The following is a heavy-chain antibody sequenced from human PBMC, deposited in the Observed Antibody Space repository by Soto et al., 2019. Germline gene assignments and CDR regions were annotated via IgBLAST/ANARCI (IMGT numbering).Heavy chain of an antibody. Sequence: PSETLSLTCAVSGGSISGSYYYWGWLRQSPGKGPEWIGSVFYTGFTSYNPSLEGRVSVSVDTSKNQFSLKVSGVSAADTGVYYRATSQQGYSWIYFDHWGQGALVTVS. D-gene: IGHD5-12*01. J-gene: IGHJ4*02. CDR1: GGSISGSYYY. CDR3: ATSQQGYSWIYFDH. CDR2: VFYTGFT. V-gene: IGHV4-39*01.